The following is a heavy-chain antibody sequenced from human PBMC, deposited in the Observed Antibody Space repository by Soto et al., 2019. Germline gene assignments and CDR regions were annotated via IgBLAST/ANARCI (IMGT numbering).Heavy chain of an antibody. V-gene: IGHV3-7*01. CDR2: IKQDGSEK. Sequence: GGSLRLSCAASGFTFSGYWMSWVRPAPGKGLEWVANIKQDGSEKYYVDSVKGRFTISRDNAKNSLYLLMNSLRAEDTAVYYCAKNSRYCSSTNCFVFDYWGQGTLVTVSS. CDR3: AKNSRYCSSTNCFVFDY. J-gene: IGHJ4*02. D-gene: IGHD2-2*01. CDR1: GFTFSGYW.